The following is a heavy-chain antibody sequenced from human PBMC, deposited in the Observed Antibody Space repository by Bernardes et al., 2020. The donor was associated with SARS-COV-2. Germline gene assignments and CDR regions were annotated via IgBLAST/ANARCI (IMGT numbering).Heavy chain of an antibody. D-gene: IGHD2-15*01. Sequence: GGSLRLSCAASGFTFNIYALSWVRQAPGKGLEWVSAISGSGFTTYYADSVKGRFTISRDNSKNTVYLQMNSLRAEDTAVYYCAREEVPRATFNRTPGGDYWGQGTLVTVSS. CDR3: AREEVPRATFNRTPGGDY. CDR2: ISGSGFTT. V-gene: IGHV3-23*01. J-gene: IGHJ4*02. CDR1: GFTFNIYA.